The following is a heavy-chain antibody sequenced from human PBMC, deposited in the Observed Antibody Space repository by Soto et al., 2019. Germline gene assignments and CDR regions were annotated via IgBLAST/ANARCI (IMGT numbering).Heavy chain of an antibody. J-gene: IGHJ4*02. CDR2: VYAAGNT. CDR1: ADSMTGHY. V-gene: IGHV4-4*07. D-gene: IGHD3-3*01. CDR3: ARVFDYWSGFYVY. Sequence: SETLSLTCNVSADSMTGHYWSWIRQPAGKGLEWIGRVYAAGNTNYNPSLTGRVTMSIDTSKKQFSQRMTSLTAADTAVYFCARVFDYWSGFYVYWGQGILVTVSS.